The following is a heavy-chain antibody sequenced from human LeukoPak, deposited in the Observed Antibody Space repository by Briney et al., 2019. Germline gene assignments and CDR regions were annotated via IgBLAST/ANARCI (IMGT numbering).Heavy chain of an antibody. Sequence: ASVKVSCKASGYTFTSYGISWVRQAPGQGLEWMGWISAYNGNTNYAQKLQGRVTMTTDTSTSTAYMELRSLRSEDTAVYYCARAVNRGYYYYYMDVWGKGTTVTVSS. V-gene: IGHV1-18*01. CDR3: ARAVNRGYYYYYMDV. CDR2: ISAYNGNT. CDR1: GYTFTSYG. J-gene: IGHJ6*03. D-gene: IGHD2/OR15-2a*01.